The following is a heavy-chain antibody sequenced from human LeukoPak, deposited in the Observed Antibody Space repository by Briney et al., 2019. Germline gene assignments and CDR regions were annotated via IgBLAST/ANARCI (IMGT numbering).Heavy chain of an antibody. CDR2: IYHSGYT. Sequence: PSETLSLTCAVSGYSISSGYYWGWIRQPPGKGLEWIGSIYHSGYTYYNPSLKSRVTISVDTSKNQFSLKLSSVTAADTAVYYCAREGPYPRGWFDPWGQGTLVTVSS. J-gene: IGHJ5*02. D-gene: IGHD5-18*01. CDR3: AREGPYPRGWFDP. V-gene: IGHV4-38-2*02. CDR1: GYSISSGYY.